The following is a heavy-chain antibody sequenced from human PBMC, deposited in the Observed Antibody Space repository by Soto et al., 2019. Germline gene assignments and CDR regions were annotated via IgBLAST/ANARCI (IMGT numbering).Heavy chain of an antibody. CDR1: GFTFSNHH. D-gene: IGHD1-1*01. J-gene: IGHJ4*02. V-gene: IGHV3-11*01. Sequence: PWGSLRLSCTAPGFTFSNHHMSWIRQAPGKGLEWVSYISPTGRPLYYADSVRGRFTISRDNAKNSLYLQMSGLRAEDTALYYCTRDPDTTSKIDHWGQGTQVTVSS. CDR3: TRDPDTTSKIDH. CDR2: ISPTGRPL.